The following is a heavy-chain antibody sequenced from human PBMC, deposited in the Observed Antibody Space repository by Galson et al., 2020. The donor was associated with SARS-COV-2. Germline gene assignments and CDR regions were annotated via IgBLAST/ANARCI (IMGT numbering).Heavy chain of an antibody. Sequence: KLGESLKISCKGSGYSFSSFWISWVRQMPGKGLEWMVSIDPSDSYTQYSPSFQGHVTMSTDKSIKTAYLQWSSLKASDTAMYYCARLVTYYDIWISHCNPLDYWCLGTLVAVSS. J-gene: IGHJ4*02. CDR2: IDPSDSYT. CDR1: GYSFSSFW. CDR3: ARLVTYYDIWISHCNPLDY. D-gene: IGHD3-3*01. V-gene: IGHV5-10-1*01.